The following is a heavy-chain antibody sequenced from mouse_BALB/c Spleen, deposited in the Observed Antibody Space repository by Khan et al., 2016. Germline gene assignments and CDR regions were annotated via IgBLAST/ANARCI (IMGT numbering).Heavy chain of an antibody. CDR2: IWGDGTT. J-gene: IGHJ4*01. Sequence: QVQLKESGPGLVAPSQSLSITCTVSGFSLIAYGVNWVRQPPGKSLEWLGMIWGDGTTDYNSALKSRLTITKDNSKSHVFLKMNSLQTDDTARYYCARDGWGYYAMDYWGQGTSVTVSS. D-gene: IGHD2-2*01. CDR3: ARDGWGYYAMDY. CDR1: GFSLIAYG. V-gene: IGHV2-6-7*01.